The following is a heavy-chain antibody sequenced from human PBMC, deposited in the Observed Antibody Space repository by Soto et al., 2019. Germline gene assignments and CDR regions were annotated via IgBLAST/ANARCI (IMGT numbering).Heavy chain of an antibody. J-gene: IGHJ6*01. CDR1: GGAINSTGYY. Sequence: SETLSLTCTVSGGAINSTGYYWGWIRQPPGNGREWIGSSNYGGPTYYSPSLHRRGTISLDTAKDHFCLNLRSVTSADTAVDFCATHGAYSPSVPYYYGMDVWGQATQVTVS. CDR2: SNYGGPT. V-gene: IGHV4-39*01. D-gene: IGHD3-10*01. CDR3: ATHGAYSPSVPYYYGMDV.